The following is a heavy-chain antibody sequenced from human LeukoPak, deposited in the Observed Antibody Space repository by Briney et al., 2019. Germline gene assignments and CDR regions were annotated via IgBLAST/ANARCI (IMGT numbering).Heavy chain of an antibody. CDR2: IYYSGST. CDR1: GGSISSYY. CDR3: ARAVRVAAATFDI. J-gene: IGHJ3*02. Sequence: SETLSLTCTVSGGSISSYYWSWIRQPPGKGLEWIGYIYYSGSTNYNPSLKSRVTISVDTSKNQFSLKLSSVTAADTAVYYCARAVRVAAATFDIWGQGTMVTVSS. V-gene: IGHV4-59*08. D-gene: IGHD6-13*01.